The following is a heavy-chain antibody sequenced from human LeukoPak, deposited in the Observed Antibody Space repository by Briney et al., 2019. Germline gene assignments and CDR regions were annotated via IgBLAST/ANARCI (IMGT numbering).Heavy chain of an antibody. V-gene: IGHV4-34*01. J-gene: IGHJ6*03. CDR1: GGSFSGYY. D-gene: IGHD6-13*01. CDR2: VNHSGST. Sequence: PSETLSLTRAVYGGSFSGYYWSWIRQPPGKGLEWIGEVNHSGSTNYNPSLKSRVTMSVDTSKNQFSLKLSSVTAADTAVYYCARGEAAAGPMGYMDVWDTGATVTVSS. CDR3: ARGEAAAGPMGYMDV.